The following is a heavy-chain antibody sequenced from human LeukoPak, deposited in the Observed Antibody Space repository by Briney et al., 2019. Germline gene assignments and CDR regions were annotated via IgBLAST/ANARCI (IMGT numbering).Heavy chain of an antibody. Sequence: GGSLRLSCAASGFSFNDAWMNWVRQAPGKGLEWVGRIKRRSDGGTPDYAAPVQARFTISRDESQNTLYLQMNSLKTGGTAVYYCTTDTRRIDTFAWGQGTLVTVAA. CDR1: GFSFNDAW. CDR2: IKRRSDGGTP. CDR3: TTDTRRIDTFA. D-gene: IGHD2-2*01. V-gene: IGHV3-15*07. J-gene: IGHJ4*02.